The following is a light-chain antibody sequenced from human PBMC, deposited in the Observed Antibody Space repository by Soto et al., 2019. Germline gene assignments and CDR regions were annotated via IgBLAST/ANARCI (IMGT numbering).Light chain of an antibody. CDR2: DIS. V-gene: IGKV3-15*01. CDR1: QTVSRN. CDR3: QQYNNWPS. Sequence: EVVMTQSPATLSVSPGARATLPCRASQTVSRNLAWYKQRPGQAPRLLIYDISNRATGVPARFSGSGSETEFTLPIRSLQSEDFAVDVCQQYNNWPSFGQGTRLEIK. J-gene: IGKJ5*01.